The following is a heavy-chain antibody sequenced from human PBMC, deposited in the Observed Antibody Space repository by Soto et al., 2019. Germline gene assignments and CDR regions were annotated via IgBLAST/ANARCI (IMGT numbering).Heavy chain of an antibody. CDR3: ARRRTGGLAYGFDI. J-gene: IGHJ3*02. CDR1: GYNLTSYW. D-gene: IGHD3-16*01. Sequence: PGESLKISCKGSGYNLTSYWISWVRQMPGKGLEWMGRIDPSDSYPNYGPSFQGHVTISVDQPISTAYLQWNSLKASDTAMYYCARRRTGGLAYGFDIWGQGTLVTVS. V-gene: IGHV5-10-1*01. CDR2: IDPSDSYP.